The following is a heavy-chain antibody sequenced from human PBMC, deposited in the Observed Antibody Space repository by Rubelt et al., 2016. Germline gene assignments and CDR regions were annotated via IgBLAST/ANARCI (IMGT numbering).Heavy chain of an antibody. CDR3: ARQEYSGRYGVDY. CDR2: IYYSGST. Sequence: QVQLQESGPGLVKPSETLSLTCTVSGGSISSYYWSWIRQPPGKGLEWIGYIYYSGSTNYNPSLKSLVAISVDKSKNQFSPKLSSVSAAGTDVEYRARQEYSGRYGVDYWGQGTLVTVSS. CDR1: GGSISSYY. D-gene: IGHD1-26*01. J-gene: IGHJ4*02. V-gene: IGHV4-59*08.